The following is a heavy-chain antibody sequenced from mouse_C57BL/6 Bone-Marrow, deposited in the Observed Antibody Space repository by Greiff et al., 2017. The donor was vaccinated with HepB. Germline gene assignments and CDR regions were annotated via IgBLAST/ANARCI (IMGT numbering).Heavy chain of an antibody. CDR1: GYSITSDY. Sequence: EVKLMESGPGLAKPSQTLSLTCSVPGYSITSDYWNWIRKFPGNKLEYMGYISYSGSTYYNPSLKSRISITRDTSKNQYYLQLNSVTTEDTATYYCARSHYYGSSYWYFDVWGTGTTVTVSS. V-gene: IGHV3-8*01. J-gene: IGHJ1*03. CDR3: ARSHYYGSSYWYFDV. CDR2: ISYSGST. D-gene: IGHD1-1*01.